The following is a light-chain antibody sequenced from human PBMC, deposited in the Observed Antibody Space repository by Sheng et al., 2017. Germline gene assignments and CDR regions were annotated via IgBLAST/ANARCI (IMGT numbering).Light chain of an antibody. CDR2: ATS. CDR1: QSVRSD. V-gene: IGKV3-20*01. Sequence: EIVMTQSPATLSASPGERVTLSCRASQSVRSDLAWYQQKPGQAPRLLIYATSSRATGIPDRFSGSGSGTDFTLTISRLEPEDCAVYYCQQYGNSAYSFGQGTKVEIK. J-gene: IGKJ2*03. CDR3: QQYGNSAYS.